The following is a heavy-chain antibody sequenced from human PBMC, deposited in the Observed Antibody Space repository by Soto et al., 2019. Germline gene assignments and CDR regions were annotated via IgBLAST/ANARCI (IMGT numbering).Heavy chain of an antibody. V-gene: IGHV3-7*01. CDR3: FFQAEDGIRGLCTVSAFLLNRSSDL. Sequence: KGQEWVANIKQAGSEKYYVDSVKGRFTISRDNAKNSLYLQMNSLRAEDTAVYYFFFQAEDGIRGLCTVSAFLLNRSSDL. CDR2: IKQAGSEK. D-gene: IGHD2-15*01. J-gene: IGHJ2*01.